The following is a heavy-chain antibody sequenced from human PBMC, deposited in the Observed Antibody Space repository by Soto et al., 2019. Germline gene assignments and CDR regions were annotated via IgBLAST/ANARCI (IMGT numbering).Heavy chain of an antibody. Sequence: PSETLSLTCTVSGGSISSSSYYWGWIRQPPGKGLERIGSIYYSGSTNYNPSLKSRVTISVDTSKNQFSLKLSSVTAADTAVYYCARGGWKLFDYWGQGTLVTVSS. J-gene: IGHJ4*02. CDR1: GGSISSSSYY. CDR2: IYYSGST. D-gene: IGHD6-19*01. V-gene: IGHV4-39*07. CDR3: ARGGWKLFDY.